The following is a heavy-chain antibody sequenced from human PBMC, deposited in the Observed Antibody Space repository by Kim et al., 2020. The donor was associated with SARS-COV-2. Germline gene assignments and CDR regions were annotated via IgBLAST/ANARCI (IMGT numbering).Heavy chain of an antibody. Sequence: SETLSLTCAVYGGSFSGYYWSWIRQPPGKGLEWIGEINHSGSTNYNPSLKSRVTISVDTSKNQFSLKLSSVTAADTAVYYCASFSSSWQASFDYWGQGTL. J-gene: IGHJ4*02. CDR1: GGSFSGYY. CDR2: INHSGST. V-gene: IGHV4-34*01. D-gene: IGHD6-13*01. CDR3: ASFSSSWQASFDY.